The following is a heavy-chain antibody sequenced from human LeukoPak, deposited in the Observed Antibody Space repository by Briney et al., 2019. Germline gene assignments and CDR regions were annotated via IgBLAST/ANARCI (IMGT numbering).Heavy chain of an antibody. CDR2: ISSSGSTI. CDR1: GFTFSDYY. D-gene: IGHD1-26*01. CDR3: ARDEASGSSVDAFDI. V-gene: IGHV3-11*01. Sequence: PGGSLRLSCAASGFTFSDYYMSWIRQAPGKGLEWVSYISSSGSTIYYADSVKGRFTISRGNAKNSLYLQMNSLRAEDTAVYYCARDEASGSSVDAFDIWGQGTMVTVSS. J-gene: IGHJ3*02.